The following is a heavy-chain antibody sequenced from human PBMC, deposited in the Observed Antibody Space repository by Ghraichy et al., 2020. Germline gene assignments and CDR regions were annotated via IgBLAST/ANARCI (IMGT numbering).Heavy chain of an antibody. Sequence: ASVKVSCKASGYTYTTFYIHWMRQTPGQGLEFLGWINPKNGETKYARNFQGRVTLTRDTPITTAYMELNSLRSDDTAVYFCARGGGWYYYDYWGQETLVTVSS. D-gene: IGHD6-19*01. CDR3: ARGGGWYYYDY. CDR1: GYTYTTFY. V-gene: IGHV1-2*02. CDR2: INPKNGET. J-gene: IGHJ4*02.